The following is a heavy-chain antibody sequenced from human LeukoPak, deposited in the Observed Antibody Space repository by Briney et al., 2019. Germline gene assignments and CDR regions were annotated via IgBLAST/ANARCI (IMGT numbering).Heavy chain of an antibody. D-gene: IGHD2-21*01. Sequence: GGSLRLSCAASGFAFSGYSMHWVRQAPGKGLEWVSYITSGSSTIDYADSVKGRFTISRDNAKNSLYLQVNSLTAEDTAVYYCARAPHGLDYWGQGTLVTVS. V-gene: IGHV3-48*04. CDR2: ITSGSSTI. CDR1: GFAFSGYS. CDR3: ARAPHGLDY. J-gene: IGHJ4*02.